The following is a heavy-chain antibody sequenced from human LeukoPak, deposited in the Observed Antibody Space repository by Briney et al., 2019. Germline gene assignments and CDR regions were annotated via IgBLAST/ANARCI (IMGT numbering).Heavy chain of an antibody. CDR3: ARDFDPLTRLAVTLDY. CDR2: MNAYNGNT. V-gene: IGHV1-18*01. J-gene: IGHJ4*02. CDR1: VYTFTSYG. D-gene: IGHD2-21*02. Sequence: TSVKVSLKASVYTFTSYGICWVRQAPRQGLEWVGWMNAYNGNTNYAHKLQGRRTMTTDTSKSTAYMELRSLRSDDTAVYYCARDFDPLTRLAVTLDYWGEGTLVTVSS.